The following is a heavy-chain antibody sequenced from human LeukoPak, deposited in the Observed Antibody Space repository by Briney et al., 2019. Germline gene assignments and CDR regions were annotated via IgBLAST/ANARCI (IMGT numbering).Heavy chain of an antibody. CDR3: ARDFLHLGG. Sequence: PGGSLRLSCTTSGITFSNSWMSWVRQAPGKGLEWVANIKQDGSEKYYVDSVKGRFTISRDNAKNSLYLQMNSLRAEDTAVYYCARDFLHLGGWGQGTMVTVSS. J-gene: IGHJ3*01. CDR2: IKQDGSEK. D-gene: IGHD3-16*01. CDR1: GITFSNSW. V-gene: IGHV3-7*01.